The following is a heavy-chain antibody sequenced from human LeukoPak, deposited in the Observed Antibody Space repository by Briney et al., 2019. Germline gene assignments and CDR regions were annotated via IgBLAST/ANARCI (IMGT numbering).Heavy chain of an antibody. D-gene: IGHD3-3*01. J-gene: IGHJ1*01. CDR1: GFPFSTYW. CDR3: VRLTNPRFGVVTGYLHH. CDR2: IQPGGGEK. Sequence: PGGSLRLSCTGSGFPFSTYWMTWVRHAPGKGLERVANIQPGGGEKFYVDSVKGRFTVPRDNGEISVSLQMNNLRAEDTARYYCVRLTNPRFGVVTGYLHHWGQGALVIVSS. V-gene: IGHV3-7*01.